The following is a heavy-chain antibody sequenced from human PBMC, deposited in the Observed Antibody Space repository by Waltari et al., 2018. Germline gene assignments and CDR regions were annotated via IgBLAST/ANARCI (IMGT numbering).Heavy chain of an antibody. CDR2: IYTSGST. CDR1: GGSISSGSYY. J-gene: IGHJ4*02. CDR3: ARGYDFWSGQFDY. D-gene: IGHD3-3*01. Sequence: QVQLQESGPGLVKPSQTLSLTCTVSGGSISSGSYYWSWIRQPAGKGLDWIGRIYTSGSTNYTPSLKSRVTISVDTSKNQFSLKLSSVTAADTAVYYCARGYDFWSGQFDYWGQGTLVTVSS. V-gene: IGHV4-61*02.